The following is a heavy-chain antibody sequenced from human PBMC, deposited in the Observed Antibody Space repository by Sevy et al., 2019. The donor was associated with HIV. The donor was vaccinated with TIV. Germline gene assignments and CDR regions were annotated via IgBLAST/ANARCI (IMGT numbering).Heavy chain of an antibody. Sequence: ASVKVSCKASGYTFNGYYMHWVRQAPGQGLEWMGWINPNNGGTNYAEKFQGRVTMTRDTSINTAYMELTRLRSDDTAVYYCARGIIVPTTALGWFDPWGQGTLVTVS. J-gene: IGHJ5*02. V-gene: IGHV1-2*02. CDR1: GYTFNGYY. CDR3: ARGIIVPTTALGWFDP. D-gene: IGHD2-2*01. CDR2: INPNNGGT.